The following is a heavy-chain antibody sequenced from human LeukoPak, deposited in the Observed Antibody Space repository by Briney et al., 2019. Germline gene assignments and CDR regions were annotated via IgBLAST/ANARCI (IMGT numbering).Heavy chain of an antibody. V-gene: IGHV4-59*01. CDR3: ARTVDTAMGYFDY. CDR1: GGSISSYY. CDR2: IYYSGST. J-gene: IGHJ4*02. Sequence: PSETLSLTCTVSGGSISSYYWSWIRQPPGKGLEWIGYIYYSGSTNYNPSLKSRVNISVDTSKNQFSLKLSSVTAADTAVYYCARTVDTAMGYFDYWGQGTLVTVSS. D-gene: IGHD5-18*01.